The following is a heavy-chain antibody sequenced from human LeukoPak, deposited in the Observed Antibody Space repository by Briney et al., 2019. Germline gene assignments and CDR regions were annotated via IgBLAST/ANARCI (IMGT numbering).Heavy chain of an antibody. J-gene: IGHJ4*02. CDR3: ARHSVYGGYDY. CDR2: IYYSGST. D-gene: IGHD3-10*02. Sequence: SETLSLTCTVSAGSISSSSYYWGWIRQPPGKGLEWIGSIYYSGSTYYNPSLKSRVTISVDTSKNQFSLKLSSVTAADTAVYYCARHSVYGGYDYWGQGTLVTVSS. CDR1: AGSISSSSYY. V-gene: IGHV4-39*01.